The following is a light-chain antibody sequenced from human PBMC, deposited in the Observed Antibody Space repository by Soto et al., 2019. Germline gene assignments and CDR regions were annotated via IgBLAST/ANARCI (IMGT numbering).Light chain of an antibody. CDR3: QQYSPSSPTWT. CDR2: DAS. V-gene: IGKV1-5*01. Sequence: DIHMTQSPSTLSASVGDRVTLTCRASQSINKYLAWYQQKPGKAPNLLIFDASTLERGVPSRFSGSGSGTEFTLTISSLQPDDFATYYCQQYSPSSPTWTFGQGTEVEMK. CDR1: QSINKY. J-gene: IGKJ1*01.